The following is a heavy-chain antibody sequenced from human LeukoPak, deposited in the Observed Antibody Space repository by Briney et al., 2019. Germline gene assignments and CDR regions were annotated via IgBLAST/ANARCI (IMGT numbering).Heavy chain of an antibody. CDR1: GYAFSSYG. Sequence: GASVKVSCKASGYAFSSYGFSWVRQAPGQGLEWMGRIIPILGIANYAQKFQGRVTITADKSTSTAYMELSSLRSEDTAVYYCATPLGRDGLYYFDYWGQGTLVTVSS. D-gene: IGHD5-24*01. V-gene: IGHV1-69*04. CDR2: IIPILGIA. CDR3: ATPLGRDGLYYFDY. J-gene: IGHJ4*02.